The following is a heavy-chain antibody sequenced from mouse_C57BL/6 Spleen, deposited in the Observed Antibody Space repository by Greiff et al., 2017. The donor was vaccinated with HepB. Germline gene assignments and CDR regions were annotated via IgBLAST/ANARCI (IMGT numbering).Heavy chain of an antibody. Sequence: VQLQQSGGGLVKPGGSLKLSCAASGFTFSDYGMHWVRQAPEKGLEWVAYISSGSSTIYYADTVKGRFTISRDNAKNTLFLQMTSLRSGDTAMYYCERPRVTHWDFDVWGTGPTVTFSS. J-gene: IGHJ1*03. CDR2: ISSGSSTI. CDR1: GFTFSDYG. V-gene: IGHV5-17*01. CDR3: ERPRVTHWDFDV. D-gene: IGHD2-1*01.